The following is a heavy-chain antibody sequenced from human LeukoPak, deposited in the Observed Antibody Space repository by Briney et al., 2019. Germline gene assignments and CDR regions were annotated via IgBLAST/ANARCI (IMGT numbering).Heavy chain of an antibody. CDR2: INPNSGGT. D-gene: IGHD2-15*01. V-gene: IGHV1-2*02. CDR1: GYTFTGYY. J-gene: IGHJ3*02. CDR3: ARVGGYCSGGSCMAFDI. Sequence: ASVKVSCKASGYTFTGYYMHWVRQAPGQGLEWMGWINPNSGGTNYAQKFQGRVTMTRDTSISTAYMELSRLRSDDTAVYYCARVGGYCSGGSCMAFDIWGQGTMVTVSS.